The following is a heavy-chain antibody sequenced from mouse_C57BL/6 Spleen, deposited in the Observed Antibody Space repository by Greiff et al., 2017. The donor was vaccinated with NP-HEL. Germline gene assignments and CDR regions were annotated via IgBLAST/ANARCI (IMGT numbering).Heavy chain of an antibody. D-gene: IGHD2-2*01. V-gene: IGHV8-12*01. CDR3: AQGLEGYAMDY. CDR2: IYWDDDK. Sequence: QVTLKESGPGILQSSQTLSLTCSFSGFSLSTSGMGVSWIRQPSGKGLEWLAHIYWDDDKRYNPSLKSRLTISKDTSRNQVFLKITSVDTADTATYYCAQGLEGYAMDYWGQGTSVTVSS. J-gene: IGHJ4*01. CDR1: GFSLSTSGMG.